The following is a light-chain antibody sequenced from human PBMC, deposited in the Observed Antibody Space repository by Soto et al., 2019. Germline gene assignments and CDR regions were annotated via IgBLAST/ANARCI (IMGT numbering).Light chain of an antibody. V-gene: IGKV3-20*01. J-gene: IGKJ2*01. Sequence: EIVLTQSPGTLSLSPGERATLSCRASQSVSSNYLAWYQQKPGQAPRILIYGASGRATGIPDRFSGSGSGTDFTLTISRLEPEDFAVYYCQQYGSSPLYTFGQGTKLEIK. CDR3: QQYGSSPLYT. CDR1: QSVSSNY. CDR2: GAS.